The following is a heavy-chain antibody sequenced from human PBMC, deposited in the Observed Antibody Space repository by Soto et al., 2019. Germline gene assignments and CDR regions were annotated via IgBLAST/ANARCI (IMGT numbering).Heavy chain of an antibody. Sequence: QVRLEQSGPEVKKPGASMKVSCKASGYTFSNYGITWVRQAPGQGLEWMGWVSAYNRNTNYAQKFEDRVTMTTDTSTGTAYMELRSLRSDDTAVYFCARERQWAPLPCWGQGTPVTVSS. CDR2: VSAYNRNT. CDR3: ARERQWAPLPC. D-gene: IGHD2-8*01. V-gene: IGHV1-18*04. J-gene: IGHJ4*02. CDR1: GYTFSNYG.